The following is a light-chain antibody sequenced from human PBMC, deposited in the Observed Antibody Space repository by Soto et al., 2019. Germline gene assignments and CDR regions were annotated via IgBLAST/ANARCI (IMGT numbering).Light chain of an antibody. CDR1: QSVGSN. V-gene: IGKV3-15*01. Sequence: EIVMTQSPATLSVSPGERATLSCRASQSVGSNLAWYQQKPGQAPRLLIHGASTRATGVPARFSGSGSGTDFTLTISSLQSEDFAVYYCQQFNEWPPLTFGGGTKVEIK. J-gene: IGKJ4*01. CDR2: GAS. CDR3: QQFNEWPPLT.